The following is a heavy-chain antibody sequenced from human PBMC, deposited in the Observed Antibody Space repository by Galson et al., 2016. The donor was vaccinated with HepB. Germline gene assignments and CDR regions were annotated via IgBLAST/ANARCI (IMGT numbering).Heavy chain of an antibody. V-gene: IGHV4-59*01. CDR2: VSDTGST. CDR1: GATISTFY. CDR3: ARSKGFWSGFYRDYGMDV. J-gene: IGHJ6*02. Sequence: SETLSLTCSVSGATISTFYWSWIRQPPGEGLEWIGFVSDTGSTKYNPSLKGRATISVDSSNNHLSLTLTSVTAADTAVYYCARSKGFWSGFYRDYGMDVWGQGTTVTVSS. D-gene: IGHD3-3*01.